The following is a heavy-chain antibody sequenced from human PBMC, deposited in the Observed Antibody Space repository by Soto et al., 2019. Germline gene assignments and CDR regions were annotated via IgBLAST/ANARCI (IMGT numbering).Heavy chain of an antibody. D-gene: IGHD2-21*02. V-gene: IGHV4-39*01. CDR1: GGSISSSSYY. CDR2: IYYSGST. Sequence: SETLSLTCTVSGGSISSSSYYWGWIRQPPGKGLEWIGSIYYSGSTYYNPSLKSRVTISVDTSKNQFSLKLSSVTAADTAVYYCAGRGDGSSSGYYFYGMDVWGQGTTVTVS. CDR3: AGRGDGSSSGYYFYGMDV. J-gene: IGHJ6*02.